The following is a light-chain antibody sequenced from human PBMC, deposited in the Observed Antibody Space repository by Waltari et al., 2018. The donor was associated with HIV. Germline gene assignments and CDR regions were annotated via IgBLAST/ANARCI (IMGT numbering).Light chain of an antibody. J-gene: IGLJ3*02. V-gene: IGLV1-51*01. CDR3: GTWDGSLNVWV. CDR2: DST. CDR1: SSHHGNKL. Sequence: QSVLTQPPSVSAASGQKVTISCSGSSSHHGNKLVSCYQQLPEIAPKLLIYDSTKRPSGNPDRFSGSKSGTSATLAITGLQTGDEADYYCGTWDGSLNVWVFGGGTKVTV.